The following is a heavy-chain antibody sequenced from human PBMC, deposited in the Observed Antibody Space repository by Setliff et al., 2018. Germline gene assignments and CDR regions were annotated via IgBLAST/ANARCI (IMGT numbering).Heavy chain of an antibody. Sequence: AALVKGSCKASGYSFTSYGISWVRQAPGQGLEWMGWISAYNDNKNYAQKFQGRVTMTTDTSTNTVFMELRSLRSDDTAMFYCARVVYYASGSSLSYGMDVWGQATAVTVSS. V-gene: IGHV1-18*01. CDR2: ISAYNDNK. CDR3: ARVVYYASGSSLSYGMDV. D-gene: IGHD3-10*01. CDR1: GYSFTSYG. J-gene: IGHJ6*02.